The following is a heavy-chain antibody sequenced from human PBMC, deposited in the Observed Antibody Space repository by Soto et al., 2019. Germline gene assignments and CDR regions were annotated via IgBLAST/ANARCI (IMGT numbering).Heavy chain of an antibody. Sequence: QITLNESGPTVMRPTETLTLTCRFSGFSLTTSGVGVGWIRQSPGKAPELLALIYWDDDKRYSASLKSRLTITRDTSKNQVVLTVSDLDPTDTATYYCAHRVLRTVFGLVTTTAIYFDFWGQGTPVAVSS. CDR3: AHRVLRTVFGLVTTTAIYFDF. V-gene: IGHV2-5*02. J-gene: IGHJ4*02. CDR1: GFSLTTSGVG. CDR2: IYWDDDK. D-gene: IGHD3-3*01.